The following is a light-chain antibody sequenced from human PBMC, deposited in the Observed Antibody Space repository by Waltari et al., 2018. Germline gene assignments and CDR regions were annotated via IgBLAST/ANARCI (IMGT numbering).Light chain of an antibody. CDR1: SSIVDDYNF. CDR3: FSYASSYTSWV. CDR2: DVS. J-gene: IGLJ3*02. V-gene: IGLV2-11*01. Sequence: QSALTQPRSVSGSPGQSVTISCTVTSSIVDDYNFISWYRQHPGEAPKLMIYDVSKRPSGVPGRFSGSKSGNMASLTISGLQAEDEADYYCFSYASSYTSWVFGGGTKLTVL.